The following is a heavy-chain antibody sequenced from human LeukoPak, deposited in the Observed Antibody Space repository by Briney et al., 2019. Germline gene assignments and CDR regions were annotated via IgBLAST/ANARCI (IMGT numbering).Heavy chain of an antibody. V-gene: IGHV3-23*01. J-gene: IGHJ4*02. D-gene: IGHD7-27*01. CDR2: ISDSGDST. CDR3: AKGDWGDY. CDR1: GFTFRIYA. Sequence: PGGSLRLSCAASGFTFRIYAMNWVRQAPGKGLEWVSGISDSGDSTYYADSVRGRFTISKDNSNNTLYLQMNSLRADDTAVYYCAKGDWGDYWGQATLVTVSS.